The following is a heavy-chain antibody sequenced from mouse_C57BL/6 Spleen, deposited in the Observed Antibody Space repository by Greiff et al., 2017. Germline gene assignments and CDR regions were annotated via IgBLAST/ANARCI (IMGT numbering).Heavy chain of an antibody. V-gene: IGHV1-52*01. D-gene: IGHD2-5*01. CDR3: ARDDSKSFSFAY. CDR2: IDPSDSET. CDR1: GYTFTSYW. Sequence: QVQLKQPGAELVRPGSSVKLSCKASGYTFTSYWMHWVKQRPIQGLEWIGNIDPSDSETHYNQKFKDKATLTVDKSSSTAYMQLSSLTSEDSAVYYCARDDSKSFSFAYWGQGTLVTVSA. J-gene: IGHJ3*01.